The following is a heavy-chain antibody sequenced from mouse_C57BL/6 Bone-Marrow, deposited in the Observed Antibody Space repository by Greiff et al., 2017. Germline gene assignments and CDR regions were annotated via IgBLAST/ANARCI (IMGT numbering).Heavy chain of an antibody. Sequence: EVKLVESGGGLVQPGGSLSLSCAASGFTFTDYYMSWVRQPPGKALEWLGFIRHKANGSTTEYSASVKGRFTISRDNSQSILYLQMNALRAEDSATYYCAREPIYYYGSSPYYGYWGQGTTLTVSS. CDR1: GFTFTDYY. CDR3: AREPIYYYGSSPYYGY. CDR2: IRHKANGSTT. D-gene: IGHD1-1*01. J-gene: IGHJ2*01. V-gene: IGHV7-3*01.